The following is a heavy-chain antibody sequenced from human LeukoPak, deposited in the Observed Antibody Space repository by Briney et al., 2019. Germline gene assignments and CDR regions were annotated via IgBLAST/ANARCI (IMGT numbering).Heavy chain of an antibody. Sequence: PGGTLRLSCAASGFTFSSYGMSWVRQAPGKGLEWVSVIYSGGSTYYADSVKGRFTISRDNSKNTLYLQMNSLRAEDTAVYYCARDSHYYGSGRPIGVFDYWGQGTLVTVSS. CDR2: IYSGGST. J-gene: IGHJ4*02. CDR3: ARDSHYYGSGRPIGVFDY. V-gene: IGHV3-66*01. D-gene: IGHD3-10*01. CDR1: GFTFSSYG.